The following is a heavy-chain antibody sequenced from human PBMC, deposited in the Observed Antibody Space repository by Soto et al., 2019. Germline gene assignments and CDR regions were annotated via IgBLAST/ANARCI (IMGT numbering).Heavy chain of an antibody. V-gene: IGHV3-30*04. CDR1: GFTFNSLS. Sequence: QVQLVESGGDMVQAGASLRLSCTGSGFTFNSLSLHWVRQGPDKGLEWVAVVSLDGKVTYYADSVKGRFTVSRDNSKKTMYMQANSLRAEDTSVYYCAREPYGDSQDCAYWGQGTPVTVSS. CDR2: VSLDGKVT. CDR3: AREPYGDSQDCAY. J-gene: IGHJ4*02. D-gene: IGHD2-21*02.